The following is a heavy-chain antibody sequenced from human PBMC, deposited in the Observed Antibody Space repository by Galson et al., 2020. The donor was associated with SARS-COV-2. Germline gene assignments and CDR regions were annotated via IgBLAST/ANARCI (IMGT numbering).Heavy chain of an antibody. V-gene: IGHV3-9*01. J-gene: IGHJ4*02. CDR3: AKADGSGSYYNPGGDY. D-gene: IGHD3-10*01. CDR2: IRWTSGSI. CDR1: GFTFDDYA. Sequence: SLKISCAASGFTFDDYAMHWVRQAPGKGLEWVSGIRWTSGSIGYADSVKGRFTISRDNAKNSLYLQMNSLRAEDTALYYCAKADGSGSYYNPGGDYWGQGTLVTVSS.